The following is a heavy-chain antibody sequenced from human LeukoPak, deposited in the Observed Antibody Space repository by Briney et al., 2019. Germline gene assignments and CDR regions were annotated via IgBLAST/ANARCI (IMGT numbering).Heavy chain of an antibody. CDR3: ARGTAIPL. Sequence: ASVKVSCKASGYTFTRFYMHWVRQAPGQGLEWMGIINPSGGSTSYTQKFQGRATMTRDASTTTVYMELSSLRSEDTAVYYCARGTAIPLWGQGTLVTVSS. D-gene: IGHD2-2*02. J-gene: IGHJ4*02. CDR1: GYTFTRFY. V-gene: IGHV1-46*01. CDR2: INPSGGST.